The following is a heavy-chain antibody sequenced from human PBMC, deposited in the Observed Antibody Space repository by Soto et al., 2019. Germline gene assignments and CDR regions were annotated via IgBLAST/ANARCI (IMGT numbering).Heavy chain of an antibody. D-gene: IGHD3-16*01. CDR1: GASIRSYF. CDR3: ASRGDYDPLFDY. J-gene: IGHJ4*02. V-gene: IGHV4-59*01. CDR2: IYYSGST. Sequence: PSETLSLTCTVSGASIRSYFWSWIRQPPGKGLEWIGYIYYSGSTNYNPSLKTRVTMSIDTSKSQFSLKLTSVTAADTAIYYCASRGDYDPLFDYWGQGTLVTVSS.